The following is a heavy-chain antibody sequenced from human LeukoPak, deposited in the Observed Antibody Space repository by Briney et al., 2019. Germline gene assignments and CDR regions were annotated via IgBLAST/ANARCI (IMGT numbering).Heavy chain of an antibody. Sequence: SDTLSLTCAVSGYSISSSNWWGWIRQPPGKGLEWIGYIYYSGSTYYNPSLKSRVTMSVDTSKNQFSLKLSSVTAADTAVYYCARDSGSSWYYFDYWGQGTLVTVSS. D-gene: IGHD6-13*01. CDR3: ARDSGSSWYYFDY. V-gene: IGHV4-28*03. J-gene: IGHJ4*02. CDR2: IYYSGST. CDR1: GYSISSSNW.